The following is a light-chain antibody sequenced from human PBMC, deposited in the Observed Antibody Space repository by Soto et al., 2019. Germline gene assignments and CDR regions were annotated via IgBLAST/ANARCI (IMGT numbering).Light chain of an antibody. J-gene: IGLJ3*02. CDR2: DVS. Sequence: QSALTQPASVSGSPGQSITISCTGTTSDVGRYNYVSWHQQHPGKAPKLLIFDVSNRPSGVSDRFSGSKSGSTASLTISGLQAEDEADYYCNSYTTGTTWVFGGGTKVTVL. V-gene: IGLV2-14*01. CDR3: NSYTTGTTWV. CDR1: TSDVGRYNY.